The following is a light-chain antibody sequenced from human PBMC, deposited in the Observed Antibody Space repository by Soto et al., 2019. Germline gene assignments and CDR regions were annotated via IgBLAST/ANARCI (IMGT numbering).Light chain of an antibody. J-gene: IGLJ3*02. Sequence: QPVLTQPPSASGTPGQRVTISCSGSSSNIGTNTVNWYQQLPGTAPKLLIYNNNQRPSGVPDQFSGSKSGTSASLAISGLQSEDEADYYCAAWDDSLNGPVFGGGTKVTVL. CDR3: AAWDDSLNGPV. CDR1: SSNIGTNT. CDR2: NNN. V-gene: IGLV1-44*01.